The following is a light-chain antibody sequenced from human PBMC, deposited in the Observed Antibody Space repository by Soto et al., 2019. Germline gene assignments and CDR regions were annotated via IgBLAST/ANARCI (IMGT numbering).Light chain of an antibody. CDR3: SSYTTSLTLV. CDR2: EVT. V-gene: IGLV2-14*01. J-gene: IGLJ1*01. Sequence: QSALTQPASLSGSPGQSITISCTGTGRDLGDYYYVSWYQQRPGKAPRLLIYEVTNRPSGISDRFSGSKSGSTASLTISGLQAEDEADYYCSSYTTSLTLVFGTGTKLTVL. CDR1: GRDLGDYYY.